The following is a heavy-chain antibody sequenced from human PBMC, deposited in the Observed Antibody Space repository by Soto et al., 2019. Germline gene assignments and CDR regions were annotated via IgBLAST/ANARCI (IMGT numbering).Heavy chain of an antibody. V-gene: IGHV3-33*01. D-gene: IGHD5-18*01. J-gene: IGHJ6*02. CDR2: IWYDGSNK. Sequence: PVGSLRLSCAASGFTFSSYGMHWVRQAPGKGLEWVAVIWYDGSNKYYADSVKGRFTISRDNSKNTLYLQMNSLRAEDTAVYYCARGVDTAMVPYYYGMDVWGQGTTVTVSS. CDR1: GFTFSSYG. CDR3: ARGVDTAMVPYYYGMDV.